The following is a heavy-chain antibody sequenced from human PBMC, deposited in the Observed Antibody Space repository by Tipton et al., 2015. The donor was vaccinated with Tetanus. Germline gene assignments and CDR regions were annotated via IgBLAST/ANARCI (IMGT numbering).Heavy chain of an antibody. J-gene: IGHJ6*02. CDR3: ARERYIHYGMDV. D-gene: IGHD1-1*01. Sequence: LRLSCIVSGGSISSGGYYWSWIRQHPGEGLEGIGDIYDSGSTYYNPSLKSRVSISIDTSKNQFSLKLSSVTAADTAVYYCARERYIHYGMDVWGQGTTVTVSS. V-gene: IGHV4-31*02. CDR1: GGSISSGGYY. CDR2: IYDSGST.